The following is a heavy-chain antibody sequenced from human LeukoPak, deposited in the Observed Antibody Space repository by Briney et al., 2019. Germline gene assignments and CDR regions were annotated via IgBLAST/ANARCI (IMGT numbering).Heavy chain of an antibody. J-gene: IGHJ4*02. CDR3: ARDTYDSSGSDY. CDR2: INWNGGST. CDR1: GFTFDDYG. V-gene: IGHV3-20*01. Sequence: GGSLRLSCAASGFTFDDYGMSWVRQAPGKGLEWVSGINWNGGSTGYADSVKGRFTIFRDNAKNSLYLQMNSLRAEDTALYHCARDTYDSSGSDYWGQGTLVTVSS. D-gene: IGHD3-22*01.